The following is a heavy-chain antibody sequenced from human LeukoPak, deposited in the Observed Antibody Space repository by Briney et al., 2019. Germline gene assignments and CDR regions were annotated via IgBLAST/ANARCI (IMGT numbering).Heavy chain of an antibody. CDR3: ARDKGTSYLSSFDY. V-gene: IGHV3-13*01. D-gene: IGHD6-6*01. CDR2: IGTAGDT. J-gene: IGHJ4*02. CDR1: GFTFSSYD. Sequence: PGGSLRLSCAASGFTFSSYDMHWVRQATGEGLEWVSAIGTAGDTYYPDSVKGRFTISRENAKNSLYLQMNSLRAGDTAVYYCARDKGTSYLSSFDYWGQGTLVTVSS.